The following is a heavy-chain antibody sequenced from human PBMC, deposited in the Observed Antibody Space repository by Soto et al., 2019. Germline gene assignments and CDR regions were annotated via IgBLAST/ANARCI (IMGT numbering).Heavy chain of an antibody. D-gene: IGHD2-2*02. J-gene: IGHJ4*02. CDR1: GFPFGDFG. CDR2: ISHDGSDK. CDR3: AKSPDFFCSSANCYRYYFDY. Sequence: GGSLRLSCAASGFPFGDFGMHWLRQAPGKWLEWVAVISHDGSDKFYADSVKARFTISRDNSKNTLYLQMSGLRAEDTAVYYCAKSPDFFCSSANCYRYYFDYRSQGTLVTVSS. V-gene: IGHV3-30*18.